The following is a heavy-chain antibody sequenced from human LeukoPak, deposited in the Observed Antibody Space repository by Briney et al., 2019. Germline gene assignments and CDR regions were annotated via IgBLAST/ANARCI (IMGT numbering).Heavy chain of an antibody. D-gene: IGHD1-26*01. J-gene: IGHJ3*02. CDR3: ATEDPWELRSRAFDI. CDR2: FDPEDGET. Sequence: SVTLSCKVSGYTVTEFSMHWVRHAPAQALERMGGFDPEDGETFYAQKFQGRVTMTEDTSTDTAYMELSSLRSEDTAVYYCATEDPWELRSRAFDIWGQGTMVTVSS. CDR1: GYTVTEFS. V-gene: IGHV1-24*01.